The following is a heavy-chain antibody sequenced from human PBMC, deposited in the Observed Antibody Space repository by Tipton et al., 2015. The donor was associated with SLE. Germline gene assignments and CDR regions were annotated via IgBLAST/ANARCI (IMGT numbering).Heavy chain of an antibody. CDR1: GFTLSSHP. CDR3: AKDIYGSGPRNAFDI. Sequence: RSLRLSCAASGFTLSSHPMHWVRQAPGKGLEWVAVTSKDGYYKFYADFVKGRFTISRDNAKNSLYLQMNSLRPEDTAMYYCAKDIYGSGPRNAFDIWGQGTMVTVSS. J-gene: IGHJ3*02. CDR2: TSKDGYYK. D-gene: IGHD3-10*01. V-gene: IGHV3-30*04.